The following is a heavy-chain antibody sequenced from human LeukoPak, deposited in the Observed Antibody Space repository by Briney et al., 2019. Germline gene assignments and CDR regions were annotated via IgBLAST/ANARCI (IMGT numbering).Heavy chain of an antibody. Sequence: PGGSLRLSCAASGFTVSSNYMSWVRQAPGKGLEWVSVFYSGGSTYYADSVKGRFTISRDNSKNTLYLQMNSLRAEDTAVYYCAKDVRFGESPYYFDYWGQGTLVTVSS. V-gene: IGHV3-66*01. CDR1: GFTVSSNY. J-gene: IGHJ4*02. CDR2: FYSGGST. D-gene: IGHD3-10*01. CDR3: AKDVRFGESPYYFDY.